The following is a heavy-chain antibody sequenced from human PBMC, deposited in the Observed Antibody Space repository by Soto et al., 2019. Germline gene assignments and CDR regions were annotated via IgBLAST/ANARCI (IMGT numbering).Heavy chain of an antibody. CDR3: ARDKQQLLYLPGYFDY. V-gene: IGHV4-31*03. CDR2: IYYSGST. D-gene: IGHD2-2*02. J-gene: IGHJ4*02. CDR1: GGSISSGGYY. Sequence: PSETLSLTCTVSGGSISSGGYYWSWIRQHPGKGLEWIGYIYYSGSTYYNPSLKSRVTISVDTSKNQFSLKLSSVTAADTAVYYLARDKQQLLYLPGYFDYWGQGTLVTVSS.